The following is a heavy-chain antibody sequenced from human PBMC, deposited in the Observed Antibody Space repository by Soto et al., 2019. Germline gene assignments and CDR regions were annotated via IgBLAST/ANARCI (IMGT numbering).Heavy chain of an antibody. V-gene: IGHV3-30*18. D-gene: IGHD5-12*01. Sequence: QVQLVESGGGVVQPGRSLRLSCAASGFTFSSYGMHWVRQAPGKGLEWVAVISYDGSNKYYADSVKGRFTISRDNSKNTLYLQMNRLRAEDTAVYYCAKDREYSGYDFGHFDYWGQGTLVTVSS. J-gene: IGHJ4*02. CDR1: GFTFSSYG. CDR3: AKDREYSGYDFGHFDY. CDR2: ISYDGSNK.